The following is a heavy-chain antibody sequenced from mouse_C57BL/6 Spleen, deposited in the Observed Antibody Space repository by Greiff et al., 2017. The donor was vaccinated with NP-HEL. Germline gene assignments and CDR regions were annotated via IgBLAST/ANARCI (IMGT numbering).Heavy chain of an antibody. CDR1: GYSITSGYD. CDR2: ISYSGST. CDR3: ARAVGCYWYFDV. Sequence: EVKLVESGPGMVKPSQSLSLTCTVTGYSITSGYDWHWIRHFPGNKLDWMGYISYSGSTNYNPSLKSRISITHDTSKNHFFLKLNSVTTEDTATYYCARAVGCYWYFDVWGTGTTVTVSS. V-gene: IGHV3-1*01. D-gene: IGHD3-3*01. J-gene: IGHJ1*03.